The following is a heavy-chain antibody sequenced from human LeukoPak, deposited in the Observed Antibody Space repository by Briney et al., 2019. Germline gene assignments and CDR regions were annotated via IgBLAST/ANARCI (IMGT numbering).Heavy chain of an antibody. CDR2: IKQAGSEK. Sequence: GGSLRLSCAASGFTFSSYWMSWVRQAPGKGLERVANIKQAGSEKYYVDSVKGRFTISRDNAKNSLYMQMNSLRAEDTAVYYCARDRTYDSSGYSDYWGQGTLVTVSS. J-gene: IGHJ4*02. CDR1: GFTFSSYW. D-gene: IGHD3-22*01. V-gene: IGHV3-7*01. CDR3: ARDRTYDSSGYSDY.